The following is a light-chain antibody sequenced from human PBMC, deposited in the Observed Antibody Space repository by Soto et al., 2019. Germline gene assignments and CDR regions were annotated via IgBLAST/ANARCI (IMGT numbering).Light chain of an antibody. J-gene: IGLJ3*02. CDR2: GNS. CDR3: AAWDDSLNGWV. V-gene: IGLV1-40*01. Sequence: QSVLTQPPSVSGAPGQRVTISCTGSSSNIGANYDVHWYQQRPGTAPKLLIFGNSNRPSGVPDRFSGSKSGTSASLAISGLQSEDEADYYCAAWDDSLNGWVFGGGTKLTVL. CDR1: SSNIGANYD.